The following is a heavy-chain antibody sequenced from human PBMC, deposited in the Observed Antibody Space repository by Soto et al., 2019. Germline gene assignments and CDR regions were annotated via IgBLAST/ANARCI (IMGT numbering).Heavy chain of an antibody. CDR1: GGTFSSYA. D-gene: IGHD3-22*01. J-gene: IGHJ3*02. CDR3: ARSRVTYYYDISAFDI. V-gene: IGHV1-69*01. Sequence: QVQLVQSGAEVKKPGSSVKVSCKASGGTFSSYAISWVRQAPGQGLEWMGGIIPIFGTANYAQKFQGRVTITADESTSTAYMELRSLRSEDTAVYYCARSRVTYYYDISAFDIWGQGTMVTVSS. CDR2: IIPIFGTA.